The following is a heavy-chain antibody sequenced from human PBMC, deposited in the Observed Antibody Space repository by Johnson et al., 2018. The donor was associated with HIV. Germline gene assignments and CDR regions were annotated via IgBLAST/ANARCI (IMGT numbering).Heavy chain of an antibody. CDR3: ASPERPTGTQEEAFDI. Sequence: QVQLVESGGGVVQPGKSLTLSCVASGLSFSNFGIHWVRQAPGKGPEWVAVISFDGNLKKYADSVRGRFTISRDNAKNSLYLQMNSLRAEDTAVYYCASPERPTGTQEEAFDIWGQGTMVIVSS. J-gene: IGHJ3*02. CDR2: ISFDGNLK. D-gene: IGHD1-1*01. V-gene: IGHV3-30*03. CDR1: GLSFSNFG.